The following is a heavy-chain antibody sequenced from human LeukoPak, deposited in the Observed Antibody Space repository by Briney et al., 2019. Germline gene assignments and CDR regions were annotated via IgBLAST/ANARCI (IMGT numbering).Heavy chain of an antibody. D-gene: IGHD3-22*01. CDR3: ARVGRYYYDSSGYYRKGWFDP. V-gene: IGHV4-34*01. J-gene: IGHJ5*02. CDR1: GGSFSGYY. CDR2: INHSGST. Sequence: KPSETLSLTCAVYGGSFSGYYWSWIRQPPGKGLEWIGEINHSGSTNYNPSLKSRVTISVDTSKNQFSLKLSSVTAADTAVYYCARVGRYYYDSSGYYRKGWFDPWGQGTLVTVSS.